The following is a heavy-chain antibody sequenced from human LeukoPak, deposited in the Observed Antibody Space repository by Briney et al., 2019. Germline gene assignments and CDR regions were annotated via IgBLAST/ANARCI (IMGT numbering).Heavy chain of an antibody. Sequence: GASVKVSCKASGYTFTSYDINWVRQATGQGLEWMGWMNPNSGNTGYAQKFQGRVTMTRNTSISTAYMELSSLRSEDTAVYYCASALPLIDVYESSAPISPRPAYDYWGQGTLVTVSS. D-gene: IGHD3-22*01. CDR1: GYTFTSYD. V-gene: IGHV1-8*01. J-gene: IGHJ4*02. CDR3: ASALPLIDVYESSAPISPRPAYDY. CDR2: MNPNSGNT.